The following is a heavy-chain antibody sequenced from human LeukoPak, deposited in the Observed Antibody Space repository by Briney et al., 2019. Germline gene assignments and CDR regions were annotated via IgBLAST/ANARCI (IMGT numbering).Heavy chain of an antibody. CDR2: ISSSSSYI. Sequence: GGSLRLSCAASGFTFSSYSMNWVRQAPGKGLEWVSSISSSSSYIYYADSVKGRFTISRDNAMNSLYLQMNSLRAEDTAVYYCASLSASFAFDIWGQGTMVTVSS. J-gene: IGHJ3*02. D-gene: IGHD3-16*02. V-gene: IGHV3-21*01. CDR3: ASLSASFAFDI. CDR1: GFTFSSYS.